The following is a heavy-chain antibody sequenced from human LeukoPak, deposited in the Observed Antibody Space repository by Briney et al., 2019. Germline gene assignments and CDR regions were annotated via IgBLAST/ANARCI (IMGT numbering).Heavy chain of an antibody. CDR3: ARQTLVVGATYHWYCDL. D-gene: IGHD1-26*01. V-gene: IGHV4-39*07. CDR1: GGTISSSSYY. J-gene: IGHJ2*01. Sequence: PSETLSLTCTVSGGTISSSSYYWGWIRQPPGKGLEWIGSIYYSGSNYYNPFLNSRVTISVDSTKNQFSQKMSSVTAADTAVYYCARQTLVVGATYHWYCDLGGRGTLVTVSS. CDR2: IYYSGSN.